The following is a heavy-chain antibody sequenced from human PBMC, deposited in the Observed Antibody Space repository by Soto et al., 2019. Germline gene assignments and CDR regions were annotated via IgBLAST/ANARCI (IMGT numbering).Heavy chain of an antibody. D-gene: IGHD1-26*01. CDR3: ARDHGIVVVPTPGY. CDR1: GFTFSSYA. Sequence: EVQLLESGGGLVQPGGSLRLSCAASGFTFSSYAMSWVRQAPGKWLEWVSAISGCGGSTYYADSVKGRFTIARDNTKSTLYLKMNILRAEDKAVYYSARDHGIVVVPTPGYWGQGSLVTVSS. J-gene: IGHJ4*02. V-gene: IGHV3-23*01. CDR2: ISGCGGST.